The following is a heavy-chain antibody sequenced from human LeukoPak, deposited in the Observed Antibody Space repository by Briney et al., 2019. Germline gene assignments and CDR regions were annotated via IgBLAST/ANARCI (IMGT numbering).Heavy chain of an antibody. CDR3: ARVGYQLSHWFDP. J-gene: IGHJ5*02. V-gene: IGHV4-34*01. CDR1: GGSFSGYY. D-gene: IGHD2-2*01. CDR2: INHSGST. Sequence: SETLSLTCAVYGGSFSGYYRSWIRQPPGKGLEWIGEINHSGSTNYNPSLKSRVTISVDTSKNQFSLKLSSVTAADTAVYYCARVGYQLSHWFDPWGQGTLVTVSS.